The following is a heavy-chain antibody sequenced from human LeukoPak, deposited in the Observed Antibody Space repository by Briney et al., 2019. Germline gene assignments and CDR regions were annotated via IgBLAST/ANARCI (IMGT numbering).Heavy chain of an antibody. D-gene: IGHD6-19*01. V-gene: IGHV3-23*01. J-gene: IGHJ3*01. CDR3: AKTHWLLGALDL. CDR1: GFTFSSYA. Sequence: TGGSLRLSCAASGFTFSSYAMSWVRQAPGKGLEWVSAISGSAETTYYADSVKGRFTISRDNSKNTVYLQINSLRTEDTAKYYCAKTHWLLGALDLWGQGTMVTVS. CDR2: ISGSAETT.